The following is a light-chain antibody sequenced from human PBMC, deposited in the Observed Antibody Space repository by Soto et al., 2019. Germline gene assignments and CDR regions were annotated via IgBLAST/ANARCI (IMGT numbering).Light chain of an antibody. J-gene: IGLJ1*01. V-gene: IGLV2-23*02. Sequence: QSALTQPASVSGSPGQSITISCTGTSSDVGSYNLVSWYQQHPGKAPKLMIYEVSKRPSGGSNRFSGSKSGNTASLTISGLQAEDEADYYCCSYAGSSTGYVFGTGTKVTVL. CDR3: CSYAGSSTGYV. CDR2: EVS. CDR1: SSDVGSYNL.